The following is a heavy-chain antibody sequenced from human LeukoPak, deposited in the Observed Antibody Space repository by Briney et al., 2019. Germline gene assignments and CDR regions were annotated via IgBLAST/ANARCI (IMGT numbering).Heavy chain of an antibody. Sequence: PGGSLRLSCAASGFTFSSYWMSWVRQAPGKGLEWVANIKQDGSEKYYVDSVKGRFTISRDNAKNSLYLQMNSLRAEDTAVYYCARGPVRFVDDAFDIWGQGTMVTVSS. CDR1: GFTFSSYW. CDR3: ARGPVRFVDDAFDI. CDR2: IKQDGSEK. J-gene: IGHJ3*02. D-gene: IGHD3-16*01. V-gene: IGHV3-7*01.